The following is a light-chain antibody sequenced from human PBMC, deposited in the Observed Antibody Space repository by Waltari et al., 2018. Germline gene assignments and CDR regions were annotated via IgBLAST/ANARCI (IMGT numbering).Light chain of an antibody. Sequence: DIQLTQSPSTLSASVGDRITITCRARQSISTWLAWYQQKPGKAPKLLIYKASNLESGVPSRFSGSGSGTEFTLTISSLQPDDFATYYCQQYNSYHTFGQGTKLEIK. CDR2: KAS. J-gene: IGKJ2*01. V-gene: IGKV1-5*03. CDR1: QSISTW. CDR3: QQYNSYHT.